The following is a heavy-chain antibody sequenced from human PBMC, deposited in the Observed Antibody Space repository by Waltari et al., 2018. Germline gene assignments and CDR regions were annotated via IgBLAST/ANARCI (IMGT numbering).Heavy chain of an antibody. J-gene: IGHJ4*02. V-gene: IGHV1-69*08. CDR1: GGTFRSYA. D-gene: IGHD3-9*01. CDR3: ARDKGGYFDWEAFDY. CDR2: IIPIFGTA. Sequence: QVQLVQSGAEVKKPGSSVKVSCKASGGTFRSYAISWVRQAPGQGLEWMGRIIPIFGTANYAQKFQCRVTITADKSTSTAYMELSSLRSEDTAVYYCARDKGGYFDWEAFDYWGQGTLVTVSS.